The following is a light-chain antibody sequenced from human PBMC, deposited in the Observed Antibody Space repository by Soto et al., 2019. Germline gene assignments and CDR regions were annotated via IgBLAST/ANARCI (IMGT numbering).Light chain of an antibody. J-gene: IGLJ1*01. V-gene: IGLV2-11*01. CDR2: NVS. CDR1: SSDVGGYNY. CDR3: CSYAGSYTVGNV. Sequence: QSALTQPRSVSGSPGQSVAISCTGTSSDVGGYNYVSWYQQYPGKVPKVIIYNVSKRPSGVPDRFSGSKSGNTASLTISGLQAEDEADYYCCSYAGSYTVGNVFGTGTKVTVL.